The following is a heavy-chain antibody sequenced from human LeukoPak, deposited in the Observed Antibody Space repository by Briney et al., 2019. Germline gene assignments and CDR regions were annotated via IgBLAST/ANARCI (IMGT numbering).Heavy chain of an antibody. D-gene: IGHD1-1*01. Sequence: RGSLRLSCAASGFTFSGYAMSWVRLAPGKGLEWVSAITAGGDGTYYADSVKGRFTISRDNLKNMVFLQMNSLRAEDTAIYYCAKSHASIWNVYDYWGQGTLVTVSS. V-gene: IGHV3-23*01. CDR3: AKSHASIWNVYDY. J-gene: IGHJ4*02. CDR2: ITAGGDGT. CDR1: GFTFSGYA.